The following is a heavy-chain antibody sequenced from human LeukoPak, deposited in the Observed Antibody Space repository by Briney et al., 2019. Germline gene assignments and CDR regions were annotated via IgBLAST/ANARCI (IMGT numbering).Heavy chain of an antibody. CDR1: GFTFSSYS. J-gene: IGHJ4*02. CDR2: ISSSSSYI. V-gene: IGHV3-21*01. D-gene: IGHD1-1*01. CDR3: ARDWNDVQAY. Sequence: GGSLRLSCAASGFTFSSYSMNWVRQAPGKGREGVSSISSSSSYIYYADSVKGRFTISRDNAKNSLYLQINSLRAEDTAVYYCARDWNDVQAYWGQGTLVTVSS.